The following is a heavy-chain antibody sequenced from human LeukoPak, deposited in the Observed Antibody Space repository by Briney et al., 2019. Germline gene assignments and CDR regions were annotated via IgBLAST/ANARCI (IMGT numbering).Heavy chain of an antibody. CDR3: AKDGGYCSSTSCYNFDY. J-gene: IGHJ4*02. CDR1: GFTFSSYS. D-gene: IGHD2-2*02. V-gene: IGHV3-48*01. Sequence: PGGSLRLSCAASGFTFSSYSMNWVRKAPGKGLEWVSCIGAAGSTIYYADSVKGRFTISRDNSKNTLYLQMDSLRAEDTAVYYCAKDGGYCSSTSCYNFDYWGQGTLVTVSS. CDR2: IGAAGSTI.